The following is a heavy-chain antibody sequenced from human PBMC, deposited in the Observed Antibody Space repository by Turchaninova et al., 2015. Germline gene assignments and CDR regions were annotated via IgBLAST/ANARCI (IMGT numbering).Heavy chain of an antibody. CDR3: ARVNQYSSGWYGTFDY. J-gene: IGHJ4*02. D-gene: IGHD6-19*01. CDR1: GYTLTSDA. Sequence: QVQLVQSGAEATKPGASVTVSCKAAGYTLTSDAMHWVGQAPGQKREWMGRINAGNGNTKYSQKFQGRVTMTRDTSASTAYMELSSLRSEDTAVYYCARVNQYSSGWYGTFDYWGQGTLVTVSS. CDR2: INAGNGNT. V-gene: IGHV1-3*01.